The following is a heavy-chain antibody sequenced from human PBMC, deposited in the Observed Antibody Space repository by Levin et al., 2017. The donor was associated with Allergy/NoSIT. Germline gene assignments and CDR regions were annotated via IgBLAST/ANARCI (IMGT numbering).Heavy chain of an antibody. CDR2: ISYDGSNK. CDR1: GFTFSSYG. CDR3: ASNYDSSGYTDY. Sequence: AGGSLRLSCAASGFTFSSYGMHWVRQAPGKGLEWVAVISYDGSNKYYADSVKGRFTISRDNSKNTLYLQMNSLRAEDTAVYYCASNYDSSGYTDYWGQGTLVTVSS. J-gene: IGHJ4*02. V-gene: IGHV3-30*03. D-gene: IGHD3-22*01.